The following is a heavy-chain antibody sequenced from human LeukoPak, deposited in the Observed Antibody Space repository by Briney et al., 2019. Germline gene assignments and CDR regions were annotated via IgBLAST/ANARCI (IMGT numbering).Heavy chain of an antibody. D-gene: IGHD3-10*01. V-gene: IGHV4-34*01. CDR1: GGSFSGYY. CDR2: INHSGST. CDR3: ARSTMVRGVAF. Sequence: SETLSLTCAVYGGSFSGYYWSWIRQPPGEGLEWIGEINHSGSTNYNPSLKSRVTISVDTSKNQFSLKLSSVTAADTAVYYCARSTMVRGVAFWGQGTLVTVSS. J-gene: IGHJ4*02.